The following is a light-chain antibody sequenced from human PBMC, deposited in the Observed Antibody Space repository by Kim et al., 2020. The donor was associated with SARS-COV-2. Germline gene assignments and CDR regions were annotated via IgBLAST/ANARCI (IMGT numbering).Light chain of an antibody. CDR2: GAS. Sequence: SVSPGERASLSCTASQNIRNNLAWYQQKPGQAPRLLIYGASTRATGIPATFNGSGSGTEFILTISSLQSEDFAVYYCLQYNDWPRTFGQGTKLEIK. V-gene: IGKV3-15*01. J-gene: IGKJ2*01. CDR1: QNIRNN. CDR3: LQYNDWPRT.